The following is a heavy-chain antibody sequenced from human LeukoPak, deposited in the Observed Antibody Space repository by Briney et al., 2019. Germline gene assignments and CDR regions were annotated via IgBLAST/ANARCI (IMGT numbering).Heavy chain of an antibody. CDR3: PKDVDYGDYVVY. CDR1: GFTFSNYA. D-gene: IGHD4-17*01. CDR2: ISSSGDRT. V-gene: IGHV3-23*01. J-gene: IGHJ4*02. Sequence: GGSLRLSCAASGFTFSNYAMSWVRQAPGRGPEWVSAISSSGDRTYYADSVKGRFTISRDNSKNTLYLQTNSLRAGDTAIYYCPKDVDYGDYVVYWGQGTLVTVSS.